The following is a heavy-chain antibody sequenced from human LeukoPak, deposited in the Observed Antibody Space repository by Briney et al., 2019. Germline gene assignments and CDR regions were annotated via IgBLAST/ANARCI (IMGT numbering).Heavy chain of an antibody. CDR3: ARRRLATAGRGSWFDP. V-gene: IGHV1-2*02. Sequence: ASVKVSCKASGYTFTSYGISWVRQAPGQGLEWMGWINPNSGDTNYAQKFRGRVTMTRDTSISTAYMDLSRLRSDDTAVYYCARRRLATAGRGSWFDPWGQGTLVTVSS. CDR1: GYTFTSYG. D-gene: IGHD6-13*01. J-gene: IGHJ5*02. CDR2: INPNSGDT.